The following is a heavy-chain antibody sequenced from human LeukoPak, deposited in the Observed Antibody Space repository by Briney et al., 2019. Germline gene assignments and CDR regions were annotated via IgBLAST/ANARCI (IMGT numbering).Heavy chain of an antibody. Sequence: ASVKVSCKASGYTFTSYGISWVRQAPGQGLEWMGWISAYNGNTNYAQKLQGRVTMTTDTSTSTVYMELSSLRSEDTAVYYCARVSSRSDYYDSSGYLLRWGQGTLVTVSS. J-gene: IGHJ4*02. CDR1: GYTFTSYG. V-gene: IGHV1-18*01. CDR2: ISAYNGNT. D-gene: IGHD3-22*01. CDR3: ARVSSRSDYYDSSGYLLR.